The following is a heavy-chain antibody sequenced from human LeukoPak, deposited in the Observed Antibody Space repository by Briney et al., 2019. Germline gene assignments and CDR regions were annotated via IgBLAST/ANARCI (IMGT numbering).Heavy chain of an antibody. J-gene: IGHJ4*02. V-gene: IGHV4-59*08. CDR2: IYYSGST. D-gene: IGHD2-15*01. CDR1: GGSISSYY. Sequence: SETLSLTCTVSGGSISSYYWSWIRQPPGKGLEWIGYIYYSGSTNYNPSLKSRVTISVDTSKNQFSLKLSSVTAADTAVYYCARQDPAATSAPLNWGQGTLVTVSS. CDR3: ARQDPAATSAPLN.